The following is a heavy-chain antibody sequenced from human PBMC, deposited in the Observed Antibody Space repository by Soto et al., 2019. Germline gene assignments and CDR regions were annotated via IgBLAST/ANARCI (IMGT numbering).Heavy chain of an antibody. D-gene: IGHD2-2*01. CDR3: ARAQGSSTSLEIYYYYCYGMDV. CDR1: GGTFSSDA. CDR2: IIPISDTT. Sequence: QVQLVQSGAEVKKPGSSVKVSCKASGGTFSSDAISWVRQAPGQGLEWMGGIIPISDTTNYAQKFQGRVTITADESTSTAYMELSSLRSEDTAVYYCARAQGSSTSLEIYYYYCYGMDVWGQGTTVTVSS. V-gene: IGHV1-69*01. J-gene: IGHJ6*02.